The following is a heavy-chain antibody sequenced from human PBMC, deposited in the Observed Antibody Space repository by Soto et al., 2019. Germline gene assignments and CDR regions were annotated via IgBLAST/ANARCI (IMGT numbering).Heavy chain of an antibody. CDR2: IIPIFGTA. V-gene: IGHV1-69*13. D-gene: IGHD5-12*01. Sequence: GASVKVSCKASGGTFSSYAISWVRQAPGQGLEWMGGIIPIFGTANYAQKFQGRVTITADESTSTAYMELSSLRSEGTAVYYCARYSGYDYPFDPWGQGTLVTVSS. CDR3: ARYSGYDYPFDP. J-gene: IGHJ5*02. CDR1: GGTFSSYA.